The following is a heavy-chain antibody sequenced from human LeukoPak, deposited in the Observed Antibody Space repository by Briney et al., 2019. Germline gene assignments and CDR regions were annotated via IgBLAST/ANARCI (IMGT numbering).Heavy chain of an antibody. D-gene: IGHD6-6*01. Sequence: ASVKVSCKASGYTFTSYAMHWVRQAPGLRLEWMGWINAGNGNTKYSQEFQGRVTITRDTSASTAYMELSSLRSEDMAVYYCARANPYSSSSEFDYWGQGTLVTVSS. J-gene: IGHJ4*02. CDR2: INAGNGNT. CDR1: GYTFTSYA. V-gene: IGHV1-3*03. CDR3: ARANPYSSSSEFDY.